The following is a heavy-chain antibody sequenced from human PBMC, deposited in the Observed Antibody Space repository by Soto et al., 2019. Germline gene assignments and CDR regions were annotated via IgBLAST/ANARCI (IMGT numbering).Heavy chain of an antibody. D-gene: IGHD1-26*01. J-gene: IGHJ4*02. CDR1: GGSISSGGYS. CDR2: IYHSGST. V-gene: IGHV4-30-2*01. CDR3: ARGPVGGTWYSY. Sequence: PSETLSLTCAVSGGSISSGGYSWSWIRQPPGKGLEWIGYIYHSGSTYYNPSLKSRVTISVDRSKNQFSLKLSSVTAADTAVYYCARGPVGGTWYSYWGQGTLVTVSA.